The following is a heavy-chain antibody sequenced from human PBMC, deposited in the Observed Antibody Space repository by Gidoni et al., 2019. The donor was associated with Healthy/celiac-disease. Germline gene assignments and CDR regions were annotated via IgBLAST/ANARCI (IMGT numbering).Heavy chain of an antibody. CDR3: AKDIGDGSGSYYRSDYYGMDV. D-gene: IGHD3-10*01. CDR2: CSGNSGSI. Sequence: EVQPVESGGGLVQPGRSLRPSCSASGFTFDEYAMHWVRQATGKGLGWVPGCSGNSGSIGYADSVKGRFTISGDNAKNSLYLQMNSLRAEDTALYYCAKDIGDGSGSYYRSDYYGMDVWGQGTTVTVSS. V-gene: IGHV3-9*01. CDR1: GFTFDEYA. J-gene: IGHJ6*02.